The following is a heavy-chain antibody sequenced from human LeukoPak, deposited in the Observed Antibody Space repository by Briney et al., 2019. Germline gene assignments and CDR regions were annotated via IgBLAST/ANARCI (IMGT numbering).Heavy chain of an antibody. Sequence: SETLSLTCAVYGGSFSGYYWSWIRQPPGKGLEWIGEINHSGSTNYNPSLKSRVTIPVDTSKNQFSLKLSSVTAADTAVYYCARGLRSIAAYPYWGQGTLVTVSS. V-gene: IGHV4-34*01. J-gene: IGHJ4*02. CDR2: INHSGST. CDR3: ARGLRSIAAYPY. D-gene: IGHD6-6*01. CDR1: GGSFSGYY.